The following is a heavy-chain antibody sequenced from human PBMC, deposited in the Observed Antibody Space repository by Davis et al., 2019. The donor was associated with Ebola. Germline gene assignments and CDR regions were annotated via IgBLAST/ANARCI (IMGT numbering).Heavy chain of an antibody. Sequence: GESLKISCAASGFTFSSYGMHWVRQAPGKGLEWVAVISYDGSNKYYADSVKGRFTISRDNSKNTLYLQMNSLRAEDTAVYYCVLYGDYVDWGQGTLVTVSS. J-gene: IGHJ4*02. D-gene: IGHD4-17*01. CDR2: ISYDGSNK. CDR3: VLYGDYVD. V-gene: IGHV3-30*03. CDR1: GFTFSSYG.